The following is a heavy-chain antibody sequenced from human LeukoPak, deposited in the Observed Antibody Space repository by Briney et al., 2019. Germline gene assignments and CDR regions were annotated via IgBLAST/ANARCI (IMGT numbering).Heavy chain of an antibody. J-gene: IGHJ4*02. V-gene: IGHV1-46*01. CDR1: GYTSPNYN. D-gene: IGHD5-18*01. CDR2: INPRGGST. Sequence: ASVKVSCKASGYTSPNYNMHWVEQPPGQGLKGMGIINPRGGSTSYAQKFQGRVTMTRDTSTNTVYMDLSSLRSEDTAVYYCAREIGPIQLHLWGSAFDYWGQGTLVTVSS. CDR3: AREIGPIQLHLWGSAFDY.